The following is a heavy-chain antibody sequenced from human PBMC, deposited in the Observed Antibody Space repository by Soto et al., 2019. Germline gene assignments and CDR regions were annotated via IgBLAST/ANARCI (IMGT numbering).Heavy chain of an antibody. Sequence: SETLSLTYAVSGGSFTSNNWWTWVRQPPGQGLEWIGEIYRTGSTNYNPSLKSRVTISLDKSENQFSLKVTSLTAADTAVYYCASRDPGTSADYWGQGTLVTVSS. CDR2: IYRTGST. CDR1: GGSFTSNNW. CDR3: ASRDPGTSADY. D-gene: IGHD1-7*01. V-gene: IGHV4-4*02. J-gene: IGHJ4*02.